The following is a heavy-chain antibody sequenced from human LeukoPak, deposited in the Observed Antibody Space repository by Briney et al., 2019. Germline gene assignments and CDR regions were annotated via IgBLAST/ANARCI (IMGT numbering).Heavy chain of an antibody. J-gene: IGHJ4*02. CDR1: GFTFNSYA. Sequence: PVRSLALSCAASGFTFNSYAIHWVRQAPGKGLECVAVISLDGSNKYYAGSVTVTFTISRDNSKNTLSLQMNTLIPEDTAVHYCARANYTAYTPFDYWGQGTLVTVSS. CDR3: ARANYTAYTPFDY. D-gene: IGHD3-3*01. CDR2: ISLDGSNK. V-gene: IGHV3-30*01.